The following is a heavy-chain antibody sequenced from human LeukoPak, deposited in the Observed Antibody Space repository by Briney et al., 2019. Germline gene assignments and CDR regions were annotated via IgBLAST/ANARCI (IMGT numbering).Heavy chain of an antibody. CDR3: AKRLYCSSTTCYAFDY. CDR2: ISGSGDTT. V-gene: IGHV3-23*01. D-gene: IGHD2-2*01. Sequence: GGSLRLSCGASGFIFSNYGINWVRQAPGKGLEWVSAISGSGDTTYYADSVKGRFTISRDNSKNTLYLQMNSLRVEDTAVYYCAKRLYCSSTTCYAFDYWGQGTLVTVSS. J-gene: IGHJ4*02. CDR1: GFIFSNYG.